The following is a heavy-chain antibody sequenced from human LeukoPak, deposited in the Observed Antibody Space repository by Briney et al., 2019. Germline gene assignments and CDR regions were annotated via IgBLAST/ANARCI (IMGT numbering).Heavy chain of an antibody. D-gene: IGHD2-15*01. V-gene: IGHV4-4*07. J-gene: IGHJ3*02. CDR2: IYTSGST. Sequence: SETLSLTCTVSGGSISSYYWSWIRQPAGKGLEWIGRIYTSGSTNYNPSLKSRVTMSVDTSKNQFSLELSSVTAADTAVYYCARDLVVATAFDIWGQGTMVTVSS. CDR3: ARDLVVATAFDI. CDR1: GGSISSYY.